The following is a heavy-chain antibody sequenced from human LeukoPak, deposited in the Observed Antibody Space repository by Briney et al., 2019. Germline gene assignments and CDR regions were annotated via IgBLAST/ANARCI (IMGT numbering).Heavy chain of an antibody. Sequence: SVKVSCKASGGSFSSYAISWVRQAPGQGLEWMGRFIPILGIANYAQKFQGRVTITADKSTSTAYMELSSLRSEDTAVYYCASGSIAAAGPNLDYWGQGTLVTVSS. CDR1: GGSFSSYA. J-gene: IGHJ4*02. CDR3: ASGSIAAAGPNLDY. D-gene: IGHD6-13*01. CDR2: FIPILGIA. V-gene: IGHV1-69*04.